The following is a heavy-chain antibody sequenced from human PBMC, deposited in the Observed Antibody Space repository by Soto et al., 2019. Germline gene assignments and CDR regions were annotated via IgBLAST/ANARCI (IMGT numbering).Heavy chain of an antibody. CDR1: GFTFSSYS. CDR2: ISSSSSTI. CDR3: ARDSVVVTAIIPLWYYGMDV. V-gene: IGHV3-48*01. Sequence: GGSLRLSCAASGFTFSSYSMNWVRQAPGKGLECVSYISSSSSTIYYADSVKGRFTISRDNAKNSLYLQMNSLRAEDTAVYYCARDSVVVTAIIPLWYYGMDVWGQGTTVTVSS. D-gene: IGHD2-21*02. J-gene: IGHJ6*02.